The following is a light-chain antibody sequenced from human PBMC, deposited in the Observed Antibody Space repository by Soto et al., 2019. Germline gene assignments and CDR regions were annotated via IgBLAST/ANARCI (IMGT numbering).Light chain of an antibody. CDR3: CSYAGSYSLGV. J-gene: IGLJ1*01. V-gene: IGLV2-23*01. CDR1: SSDVGGYNL. Sequence: QSVLTQPASVSGSPGQSIIISCTGTSSDVGGYNLVSWYQHPPGKAPKLIIYEGSKRPSGISDRFSGSRSGNTASLTISGLQAEDEADYYCCSYAGSYSLGVFGTGTKVTVL. CDR2: EGS.